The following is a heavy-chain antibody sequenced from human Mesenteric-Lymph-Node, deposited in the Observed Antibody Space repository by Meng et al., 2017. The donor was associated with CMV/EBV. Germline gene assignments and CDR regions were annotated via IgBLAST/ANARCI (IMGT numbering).Heavy chain of an antibody. CDR2: INPNSGDT. Sequence: ASVKVSCKASGYPFTDYYIHWVRQAPGQGLEWMGWINPNSGDTNYAQKFQGRVTMTRNTSITTAHMELSGLRSDDTAVYYCARGVVVVAATQWGPGGYFDYWGQGTLVTVSS. CDR3: ARGVVVVAATQWGPGGYFDY. D-gene: IGHD2-15*01. J-gene: IGHJ4*02. V-gene: IGHV1-2*02. CDR1: GYPFTDYY.